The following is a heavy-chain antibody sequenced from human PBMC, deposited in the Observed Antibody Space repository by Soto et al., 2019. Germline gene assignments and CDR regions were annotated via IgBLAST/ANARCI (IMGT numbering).Heavy chain of an antibody. CDR3: SRSLDS. CDR1: GFTFSSFW. CDR2: INPDGSEK. Sequence: VGSLSLSCDACGFTFSSFWMDWVRQAPGKGLEWVANINPDGSEKHYVDSVKGRFTISRDNAKNSLYLQMSSLTAEDSALYYCSRSLDSWGQGTRVTVSS. J-gene: IGHJ4*02. V-gene: IGHV3-7*01.